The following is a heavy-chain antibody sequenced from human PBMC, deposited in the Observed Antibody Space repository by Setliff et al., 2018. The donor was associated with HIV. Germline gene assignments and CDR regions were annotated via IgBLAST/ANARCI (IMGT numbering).Heavy chain of an antibody. D-gene: IGHD3-3*01. CDR3: ASGRDFWSGLYV. V-gene: IGHV4-4*07. J-gene: IGHJ6*04. CDR2: MYTSGST. Sequence: ASETLSLTCNVSGGSFSSYYWSWIRQPAGKALEWIGRMYTSGSTNYNPSLKSRVTLSVDTSQNQFSLKFTSVTAADTAVYYCASGRDFWSGLYVWGKGTTVTVSS. CDR1: GGSFSSYY.